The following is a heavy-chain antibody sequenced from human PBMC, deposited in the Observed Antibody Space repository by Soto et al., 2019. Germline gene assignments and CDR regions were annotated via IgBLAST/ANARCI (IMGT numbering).Heavy chain of an antibody. CDR3: ARLRVTTNYYYYGMDV. CDR2: IYYSGST. D-gene: IGHD4-17*01. CDR1: GGSISSSSYY. J-gene: IGHJ6*02. Sequence: PSETLSLTCTVSGGSISSSSYYWGWIRQPPGKGLEWIGSIYYSGSTYYNPSLKSRVTISVDTSKNQFSLKLSSVTAADTAVYYCARLRVTTNYYYYGMDVWGQGTTVTVS. V-gene: IGHV4-39*01.